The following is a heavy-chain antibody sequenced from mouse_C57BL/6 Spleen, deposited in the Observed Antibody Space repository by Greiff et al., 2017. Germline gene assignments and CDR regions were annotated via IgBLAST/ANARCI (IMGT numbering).Heavy chain of an antibody. Sequence: VQLKQSGAELVKPGASVKLSCTASGFNIKDYYMHWVKQRTEQGLEWIGRIDPEDGETKYAPKFQGKATITADTSSNTAYLQLSSLTSEDTAVYYCVAYYSNYVPAMDYWGQGTSVTVSS. CDR3: VAYYSNYVPAMDY. D-gene: IGHD2-5*01. CDR2: IDPEDGET. J-gene: IGHJ4*01. V-gene: IGHV14-2*01. CDR1: GFNIKDYY.